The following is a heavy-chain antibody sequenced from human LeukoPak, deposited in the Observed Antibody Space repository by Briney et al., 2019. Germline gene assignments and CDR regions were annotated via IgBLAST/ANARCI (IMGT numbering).Heavy chain of an antibody. D-gene: IGHD2-2*01. V-gene: IGHV1-8*01. CDR2: MNPNSGNT. Sequence: ASVKVSCKASGYTFTSYDINWVRQATGQGLEWMGWMNPNSGNTGYAQKFQGRVTITADESTSTAYMELSSLRSEDTAVYYCASTRVVVPAALDYWGQGTLVTVSS. J-gene: IGHJ4*02. CDR3: ASTRVVVPAALDY. CDR1: GYTFTSYD.